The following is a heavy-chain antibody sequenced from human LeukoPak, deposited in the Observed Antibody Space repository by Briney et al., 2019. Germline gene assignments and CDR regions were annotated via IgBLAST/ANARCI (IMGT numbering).Heavy chain of an antibody. V-gene: IGHV3-9*01. CDR2: ISWNSGSI. Sequence: GRSLRLSCAASGFTFDDYAMHWVRQAPGKGLEWVSGISWNSGSIGYADSVKGRFTISRDNAKNSLYLQMNSLRAEDTALYYCAKQSRAVAAADFDYWGQGTLVTVSS. CDR3: AKQSRAVAAADFDY. J-gene: IGHJ4*02. CDR1: GFTFDDYA. D-gene: IGHD6-19*01.